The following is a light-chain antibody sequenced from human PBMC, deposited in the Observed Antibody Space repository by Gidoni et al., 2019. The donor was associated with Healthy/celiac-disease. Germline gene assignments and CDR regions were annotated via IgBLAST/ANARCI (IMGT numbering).Light chain of an antibody. CDR2: DAS. CDR3: QQRSNWPPYT. V-gene: IGKV3-11*01. J-gene: IGKJ2*01. Sequence: EIVLSQSPATLSLSPGERATLSCRASQSVSSYFAWYQQKPGQAPRLLIDDASNRATGIPARFSGSGSGTDFTLTISSLEPEDFAVYYCQQRSNWPPYTFGQGTKLGIK. CDR1: QSVSSY.